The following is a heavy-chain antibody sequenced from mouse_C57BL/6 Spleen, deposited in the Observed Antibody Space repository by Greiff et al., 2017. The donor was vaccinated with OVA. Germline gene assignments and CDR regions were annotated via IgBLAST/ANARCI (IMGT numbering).Heavy chain of an antibody. J-gene: IGHJ4*01. CDR3: ARRGYDGYYGFYAMDY. D-gene: IGHD2-3*01. V-gene: IGHV1-53*01. Sequence: QVQLQQPGTELVKPGASVKLSCKASGYTFTSYWMHWVKQRPGQGLEWIGNINPSNGGPNYNEKFKSKATLTVDKSSSTAYMQLSSLTSEDAAVYYCARRGYDGYYGFYAMDYWGQGTSVTVSS. CDR2: INPSNGGP. CDR1: GYTFTSYW.